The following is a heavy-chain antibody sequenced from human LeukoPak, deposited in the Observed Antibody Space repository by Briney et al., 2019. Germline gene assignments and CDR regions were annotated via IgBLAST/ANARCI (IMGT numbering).Heavy chain of an antibody. CDR1: GHSFTSYW. J-gene: IGHJ2*01. CDR3: VRHGPGWYLDYDV. V-gene: IGHV5-51*01. D-gene: IGHD6-19*01. CDR2: IYPGDSET. Sequence: GESLRISCKDSGHSFTSYWIGWVRQMPGKGLEWMGIIYPGDSETKYSPAFQGQVTISADKSVSAAYLQWSSLKASDTAIYYCVRHGPGWYLDYDVWGRGTLVTVS.